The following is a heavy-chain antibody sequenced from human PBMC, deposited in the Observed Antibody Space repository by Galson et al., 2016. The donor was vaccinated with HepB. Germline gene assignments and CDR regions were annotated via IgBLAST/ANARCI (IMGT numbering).Heavy chain of an antibody. Sequence: SLRLSCAASGFTISTYFMTWVRQAPGMGLEWLANIKQDGSEKNYVDSVKGRFTISRDNAKNSLYLQMNSLRAEDTAVYYCAREPVRLDDLLTGPPKNPDYWGQGTLVTVSS. V-gene: IGHV3-7*01. CDR1: GFTISTYF. D-gene: IGHD3-9*01. CDR3: AREPVRLDDLLTGPPKNPDY. J-gene: IGHJ4*02. CDR2: IKQDGSEK.